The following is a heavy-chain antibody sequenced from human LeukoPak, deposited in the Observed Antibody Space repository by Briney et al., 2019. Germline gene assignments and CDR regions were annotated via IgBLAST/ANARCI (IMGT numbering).Heavy chain of an antibody. CDR2: IYENGGTT. CDR3: ARENDGDYYFDY. V-gene: IGHV3-23*01. Sequence: GGSLRLSCVGSGFTFRSHAMSWVRQAPEKGLEFVSGIYENGGTTYYADSVKGRFTISRDNAKNSLYLQMNSLRVEDTAVYSCARENDGDYYFDYWGQGTLVTVSS. D-gene: IGHD4-17*01. CDR1: GFTFRSHA. J-gene: IGHJ4*02.